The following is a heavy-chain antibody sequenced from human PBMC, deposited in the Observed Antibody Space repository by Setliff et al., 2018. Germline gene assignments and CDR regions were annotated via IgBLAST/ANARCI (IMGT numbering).Heavy chain of an antibody. CDR1: GGSIFPESSY. J-gene: IGHJ6*03. CDR3: VRHTAVNVSPSGLGYYYIDV. D-gene: IGHD3-22*01. V-gene: IGHV4-39*01. Sequence: SLTCTVSGGSIFPESSYWGWVRQPPGKALEWLATIFYRGGTFYNPSLKSRITMSLDKSKNQFSVKLHSVTAADTAVYYCVRHTAVNVSPSGLGYYYIDVWDKGTSVTVSS. CDR2: IFYRGGT.